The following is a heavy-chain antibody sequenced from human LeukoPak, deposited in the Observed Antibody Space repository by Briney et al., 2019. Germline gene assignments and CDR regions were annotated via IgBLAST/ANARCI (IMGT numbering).Heavy chain of an antibody. D-gene: IGHD2-15*01. CDR3: ARRYCSGSSCYGPFDY. J-gene: IGHJ4*02. CDR2: INPNSGGT. CDR1: GYTFTGYY. V-gene: IGHV1-2*06. Sequence: GASVKVSCKASGYTFTGYYMHWVRQAPGQGLEWMGRINPNSGGTNYAQKFQGRVTMTRDTSISTAYMELSRLRSDDTAVYYCARRYCSGSSCYGPFDYWGQGTLVTVSS.